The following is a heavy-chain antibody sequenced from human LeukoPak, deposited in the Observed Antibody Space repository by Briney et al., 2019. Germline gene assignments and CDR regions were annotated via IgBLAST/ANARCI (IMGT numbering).Heavy chain of an antibody. Sequence: PGGSLRLSCAASGFTFSSYAMSWVRQAPGKGLEWVSSISGSSGRAYYADSVKGRFTISRDNSKNTLYLQMNSLRAEDTAIYYCAKELAVAGRGWGQGTLVTVSS. CDR3: AKELAVAGRG. CDR1: GFTFSSYA. CDR2: ISGSSGRA. V-gene: IGHV3-23*01. D-gene: IGHD6-19*01. J-gene: IGHJ4*02.